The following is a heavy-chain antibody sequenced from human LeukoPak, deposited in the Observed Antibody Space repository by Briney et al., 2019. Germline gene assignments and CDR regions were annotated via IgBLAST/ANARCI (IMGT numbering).Heavy chain of an antibody. V-gene: IGHV3-15*01. CDR1: GFCFNDYT. J-gene: IGHJ1*01. D-gene: IGHD2-15*01. CDR3: TTGPRVAAP. Sequence: GGSLRLSCAASGFCFNDYTMNWVRQAPGKGLEWVGRIKSKTDGGTTDYAAPVKGRFTISRDDSKNTLYLQMNSLKTEDTAVYYCTTGPRVAAPWGQGTLVTVSS. CDR2: IKSKTDGGTT.